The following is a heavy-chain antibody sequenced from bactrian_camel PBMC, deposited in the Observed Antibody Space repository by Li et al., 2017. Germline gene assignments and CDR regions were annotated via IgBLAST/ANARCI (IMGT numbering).Heavy chain of an antibody. CDR3: AADSVGRCRARGWVERPSVAAYDY. D-gene: IGHD5*01. Sequence: HVQLVESGGGSVQAGGSLKLSCRASGFTFDASDKGWYRQAPGNGCELVSTISSDGTTYYADSVKGRFTISQDTAKNTVYLQMDSLKPEDTAVYYCAADSVGRCRARGWVERPSVAAYDYWGQGTQVTVS. CDR1: GFTFDASD. CDR2: ISSDGTT. V-gene: IGHV3S56*01. J-gene: IGHJ4*01.